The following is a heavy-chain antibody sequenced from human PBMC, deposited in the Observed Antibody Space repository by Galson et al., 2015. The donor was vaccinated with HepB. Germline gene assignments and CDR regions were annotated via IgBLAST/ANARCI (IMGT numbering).Heavy chain of an antibody. CDR3: ARDINLLYYDFWSGYSRPDPTPNWFDP. D-gene: IGHD3-3*01. CDR1: GYTFTSYD. J-gene: IGHJ5*02. V-gene: IGHV1-8*01. Sequence: SVKVSCKASGYTFTSYDINWVRQATGQGLEWMGWMNPNSGNTGYAQKFQGRVTMTRNTSISTAYMELSSLRSEDTAVYYCARDINLLYYDFWSGYSRPDPTPNWFDPWGQGTLVTVSS. CDR2: MNPNSGNT.